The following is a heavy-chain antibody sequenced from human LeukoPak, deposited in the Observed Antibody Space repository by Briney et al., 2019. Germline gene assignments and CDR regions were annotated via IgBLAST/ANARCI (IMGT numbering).Heavy chain of an antibody. CDR2: ISYDGSNK. V-gene: IGHV3-30*04. J-gene: IGHJ4*02. CDR3: GRDTDFDY. Sequence: GGSLRLSCAASGFTFRSYAMHWVRQAPGKGLEWVAVISYDGSNKYYADSVKGRFTISRDNSKNALYLQMNSLRAEDTAVYYCGRDTDFDYWGQGTLVTVSS. CDR1: GFTFRSYA.